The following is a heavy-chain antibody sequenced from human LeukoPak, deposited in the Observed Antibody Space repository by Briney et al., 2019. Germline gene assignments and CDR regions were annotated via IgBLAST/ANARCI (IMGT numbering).Heavy chain of an antibody. CDR2: INTDGSST. V-gene: IGHV3-74*01. J-gene: IGHJ5*02. Sequence: GGSLRLSCAASGFTFSSYWMHWVRQAPGKGLVWVSRINTDGSSTSYADSVKGRFTISRGNAKNTLYLQMNSLRAEDTAVYYCARDPFSDGSGNHWFDPWGQGTLVTVSS. D-gene: IGHD3-10*01. CDR1: GFTFSSYW. CDR3: ARDPFSDGSGNHWFDP.